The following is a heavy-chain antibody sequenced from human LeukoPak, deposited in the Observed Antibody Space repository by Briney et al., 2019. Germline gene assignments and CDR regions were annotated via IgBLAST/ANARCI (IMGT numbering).Heavy chain of an antibody. CDR2: SWFDGRNR. D-gene: IGHD3-10*01. J-gene: IGHJ6*02. Sequence: PGVSVTLFCCASGFTFSIYDILRAPEAPGKGAESVAVSWFDGRNRYYADSVKGRFTISRDNSKNTLYLQINSLRAEDTAVYYCARANYGSGSNYYYGLDVWGQGTTVTVSS. CDR1: GFTFSIYD. V-gene: IGHV3-33*01. CDR3: ARANYGSGSNYYYGLDV.